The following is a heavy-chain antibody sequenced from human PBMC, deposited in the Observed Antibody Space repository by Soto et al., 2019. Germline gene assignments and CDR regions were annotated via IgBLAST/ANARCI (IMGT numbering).Heavy chain of an antibody. D-gene: IGHD6-6*01. CDR2: INPSGGGT. CDR1: GYTFTNYY. V-gene: IGHV1-46*01. J-gene: IGHJ4*02. CDR3: ARGGNIAARPLDY. Sequence: QVQLVQSGAEVRKPGASVKVSCKASGYTFTNYYMHWVRQAPGQGLEWMGIINPSGGGTNYAQKYKGRVTMTTDPSKSILYMELSSLRSDDTAVYYCARGGNIAARPLDYWGQGTLVTVCS.